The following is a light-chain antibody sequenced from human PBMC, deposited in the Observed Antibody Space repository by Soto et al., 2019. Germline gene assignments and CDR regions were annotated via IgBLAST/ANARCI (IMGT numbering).Light chain of an antibody. V-gene: IGLV1-40*01. CDR3: QSYDSSLSGWV. CDR2: GNS. Sequence: QSALTQPPSVSGAPGQRVTIYCTGSSSNIGAGYNVHWYQQLPGTAPKLLIYGNSNRPSGVPDRFSGSKSGTSASLAITGLQAEDEADYYCQSYDSSLSGWVFGGGTKLTVL. CDR1: SSNIGAGYN. J-gene: IGLJ3*02.